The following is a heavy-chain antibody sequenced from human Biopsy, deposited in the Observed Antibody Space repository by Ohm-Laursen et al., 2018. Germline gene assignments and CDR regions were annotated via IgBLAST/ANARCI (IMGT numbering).Heavy chain of an antibody. CDR3: AKVHDSGYYYYSMDV. D-gene: IGHD3-16*01. Sequence: SPRLSCAASGFSFSDYGMHWVRQAPGRGVEGGAVIWYDGTNKYYAESVEGRFTISRDNSKNMVYLQMGSLTVEDTAVYYCAKVHDSGYYYYSMDVWGQGTTVTVSS. CDR1: GFSFSDYG. CDR2: IWYDGTNK. J-gene: IGHJ6*02. V-gene: IGHV3-33*06.